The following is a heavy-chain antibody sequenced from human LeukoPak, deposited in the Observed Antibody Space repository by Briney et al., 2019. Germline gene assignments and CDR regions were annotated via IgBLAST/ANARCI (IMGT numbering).Heavy chain of an antibody. J-gene: IGHJ2*01. Sequence: SETLSLTCTVSGGSISSYYWSWIRQPPGKGLEWIGYIYYSGSTNYNPSLKSRVTISVDTSKNQFSLKLSSVTAADTAVYYCARDFTAMDNYWYFDLWGRGTLVTVSS. CDR2: IYYSGST. CDR3: ARDFTAMDNYWYFDL. D-gene: IGHD5-18*01. CDR1: GGSISSYY. V-gene: IGHV4-59*01.